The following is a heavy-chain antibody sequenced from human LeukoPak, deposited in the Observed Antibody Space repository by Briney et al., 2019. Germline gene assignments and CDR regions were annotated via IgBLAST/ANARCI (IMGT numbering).Heavy chain of an antibody. Sequence: GGSLRLSCAASGFTFSSYWMSWVRQAPGKGLEWVANIKQDGSEKYYADSVEGRFTISRDNSKNTLYLQMNSLRAEDTAVYYCARDNPPLYWGQGTLVTVSS. CDR2: IKQDGSEK. CDR1: GFTFSSYW. D-gene: IGHD1-14*01. V-gene: IGHV3-7*01. CDR3: ARDNPPLY. J-gene: IGHJ4*02.